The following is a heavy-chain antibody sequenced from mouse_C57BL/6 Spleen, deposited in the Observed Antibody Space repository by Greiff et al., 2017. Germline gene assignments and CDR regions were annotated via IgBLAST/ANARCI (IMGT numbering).Heavy chain of an antibody. CDR3: AKNNQYYYAMDY. CDR2: IWRGGST. J-gene: IGHJ4*01. CDR1: GFSLTSYG. Sequence: VMLVESGPGLVQPSQSLSITCTVSGFSLTSYGVHWVRQSPGKGLEWLGVIWRGGSTDYNAAFMSRLSITKDNSKSQVFFKMNSLQADDTAIYCCAKNNQYYYAMDYWGQGTSVTVSS. V-gene: IGHV2-5*01.